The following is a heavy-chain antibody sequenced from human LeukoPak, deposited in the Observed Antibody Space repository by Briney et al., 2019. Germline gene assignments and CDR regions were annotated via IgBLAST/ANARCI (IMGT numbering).Heavy chain of an antibody. D-gene: IGHD6-19*01. Sequence: GGSLRLSCAAPGFMFHDYAIHWVRQAPGEGLEWVSLISGEGGSTFYADSVKGRFTITRDNSKNSLYLQMNSLRSDDTALYYCARESESSGWYDYWGQGTLVTVSS. CDR3: ARESESSGWYDY. J-gene: IGHJ4*02. CDR2: ISGEGGST. CDR1: GFMFHDYA. V-gene: IGHV3-43*02.